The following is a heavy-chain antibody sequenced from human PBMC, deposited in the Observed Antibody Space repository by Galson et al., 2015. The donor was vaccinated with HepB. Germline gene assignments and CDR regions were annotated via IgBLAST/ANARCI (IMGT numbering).Heavy chain of an antibody. CDR3: ARGHYGGNSVAALDI. CDR1: GITFSSHG. Sequence: SLRLSCEASGITFSSHGMHWVRQAPGKGLEWVAVIWYDGINKYYTDSVKGRFIISRDNSRNTLYLQMNSLRGEDTAVYYCARGHYGGNSVAALDIWGPGTMVTVSS. V-gene: IGHV3-33*01. CDR2: IWYDGINK. J-gene: IGHJ3*02. D-gene: IGHD4-23*01.